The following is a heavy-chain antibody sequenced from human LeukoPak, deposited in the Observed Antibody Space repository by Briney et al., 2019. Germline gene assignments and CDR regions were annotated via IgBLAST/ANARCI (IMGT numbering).Heavy chain of an antibody. CDR2: INYSGST. J-gene: IGHJ6*02. CDR1: GDSISSGGYY. D-gene: IGHD6-13*01. Sequence: SETLFLTCTVSGDSISSGGYYWSWIRQHPGKGLEWIGYINYSGSTYYNPSLKSRVTISVDTSKNQFSLKLSSVTAADTAVYYCARDARIAAAGTDYYYGMDVWDQGTTVTVSS. V-gene: IGHV4-31*03. CDR3: ARDARIAAAGTDYYYGMDV.